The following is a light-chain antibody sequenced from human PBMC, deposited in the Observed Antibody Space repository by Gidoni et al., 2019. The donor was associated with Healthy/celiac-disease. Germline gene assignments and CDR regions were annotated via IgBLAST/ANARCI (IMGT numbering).Light chain of an antibody. Sequence: QSALTQHPSVSGSPGQSVTISRTGTSSDVGSYNRVSWYKQPPGTAPKLMIYEVSKRPSGVPARFSGSKSGNTASLTISGLQAEDEADYYCSSYTSSSTPWVFGGGTKLTVL. CDR1: SSDVGSYNR. CDR3: SSYTSSSTPWV. J-gene: IGLJ3*02. V-gene: IGLV2-18*02. CDR2: EVS.